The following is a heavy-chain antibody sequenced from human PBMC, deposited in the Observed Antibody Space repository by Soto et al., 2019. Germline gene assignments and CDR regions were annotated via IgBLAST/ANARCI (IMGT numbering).Heavy chain of an antibody. V-gene: IGHV5-51*01. CDR1: GFSFTSYW. CDR3: ARWELLPGFEF. J-gene: IGHJ4*02. D-gene: IGHD1-26*01. Sequence: GESLKISCKGSGFSFTSYWIGWVRQMPGKGLEWMGSIYPGDSGTRYSPSFQGQVTISADKSITTAYLQWSSLKASDTAMYYCARWELLPGFEFWGQGALVTVSS. CDR2: IYPGDSGT.